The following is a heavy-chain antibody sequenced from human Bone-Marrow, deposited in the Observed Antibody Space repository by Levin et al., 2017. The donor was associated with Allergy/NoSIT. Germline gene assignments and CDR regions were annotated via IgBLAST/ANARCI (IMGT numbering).Heavy chain of an antibody. V-gene: IGHV1-18*01. CDR2: ISAYNGNT. CDR1: GYTFTSYG. D-gene: IGHD3-10*01. CDR3: ARDFHYYGSGRWYGMDV. J-gene: IGHJ6*02. Sequence: ASVKVSCKASGYTFTSYGISWVRQAPGQGLEWMGWISAYNGNTNYAQKLQGRVTMTTDTSTSTAYMELRSLRSDDTAVYYCARDFHYYGSGRWYGMDVWGQGTTVTVSS.